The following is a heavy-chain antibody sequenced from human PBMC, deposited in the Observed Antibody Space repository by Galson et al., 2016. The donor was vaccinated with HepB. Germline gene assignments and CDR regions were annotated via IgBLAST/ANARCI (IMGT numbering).Heavy chain of an antibody. CDR1: GDSITSNSFS. D-gene: IGHD3-9*01. Sequence: ETLSLTCTVTGDSITSNSFSWGWIRQSPGKGLEWIGYVDDSGTTKYNPSLQTRVTISLDTSKNQFSLKLRSVTAADTAVYYCARLDPPYAFDMWGQGTMVTVSS. J-gene: IGHJ3*02. CDR2: VDDSGTT. V-gene: IGHV4-61*05. CDR3: ARLDPPYAFDM.